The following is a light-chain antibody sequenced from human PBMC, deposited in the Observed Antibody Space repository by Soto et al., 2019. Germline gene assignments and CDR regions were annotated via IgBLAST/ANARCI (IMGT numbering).Light chain of an antibody. CDR2: GAS. CDR3: QQYFEWPPMT. Sequence: IVLTQSPATLSVSPGEKATLSCWASETVATNLAWYQQKPGQAPRLLISGASTRAAGISDRFRGSGSGTEFTLTISSLRSEDSGIYYCQQYFEWPPMTFGQGTKV. V-gene: IGKV3-15*01. J-gene: IGKJ1*01. CDR1: ETVATN.